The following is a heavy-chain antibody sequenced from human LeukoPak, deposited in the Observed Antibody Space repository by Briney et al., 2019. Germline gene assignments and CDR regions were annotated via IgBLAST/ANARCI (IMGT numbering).Heavy chain of an antibody. D-gene: IGHD3-22*01. CDR1: GGTFSSYT. CDR3: ARDGYYYDSCGALDY. V-gene: IGHV1-69*04. CDR2: IIPILGIA. J-gene: IGHJ4*02. Sequence: SVKVSCKASGGTFSSYTISWVRQAPGQGLEWMGRIIPILGIANYAQKFQGRVTITADKSTSTAYMELSSLRSEDTAVYYCARDGYYYDSCGALDYWGQGTLVTVSS.